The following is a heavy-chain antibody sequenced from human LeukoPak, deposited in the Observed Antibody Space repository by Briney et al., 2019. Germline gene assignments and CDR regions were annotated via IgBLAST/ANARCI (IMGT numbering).Heavy chain of an antibody. CDR1: GFTFSSYS. V-gene: IGHV3-21*01. Sequence: GGSLRLSCAASGFTFSSYSMNWVRQAPGKGLEWVSSISSSSSYIYYADSVKGRFTTSRDNAKNSLYLQMNSLRAEDTAVYYCARGAYCSGGSCYFHWYFDLWGRGTLVTVSS. CDR2: ISSSSSYI. CDR3: ARGAYCSGGSCYFHWYFDL. D-gene: IGHD2-15*01. J-gene: IGHJ2*01.